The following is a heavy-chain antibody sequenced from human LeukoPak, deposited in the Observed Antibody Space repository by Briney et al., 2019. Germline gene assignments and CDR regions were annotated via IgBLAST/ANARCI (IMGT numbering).Heavy chain of an antibody. CDR2: ISGSGGST. V-gene: IGHV3-23*01. CDR3: AKSTVSPGGDY. D-gene: IGHD3-10*01. Sequence: GGSLRLSCAASGFTFSSYSMNWVRQAPGKGLEWVSAISGSGGSTYYADSVKGRFTISRDNSKNTLYLQMNSLRAEDTAVYYCAKSTVSPGGDYWGQGTLVTVSS. J-gene: IGHJ4*02. CDR1: GFTFSSYS.